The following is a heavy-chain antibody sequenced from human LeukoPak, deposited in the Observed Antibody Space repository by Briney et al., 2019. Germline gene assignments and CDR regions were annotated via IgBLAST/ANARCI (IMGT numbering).Heavy chain of an antibody. Sequence: SETLSLTCAVYGGSFSGYYWSWIRQPPRKGLEWIGEINHSGSTNYNPSLKSRVTISVDTSKNQFSLKLSSVTAADTAVYYCAGSHGYWGQGTLVTVSS. CDR1: GGSFSGYY. CDR3: AGSHGY. D-gene: IGHD2-8*01. V-gene: IGHV4-34*01. J-gene: IGHJ4*02. CDR2: INHSGST.